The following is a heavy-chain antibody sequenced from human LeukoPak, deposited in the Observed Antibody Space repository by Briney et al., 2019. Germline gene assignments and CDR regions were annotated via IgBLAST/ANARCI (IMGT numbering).Heavy chain of an antibody. CDR3: ARADESLVYGMDV. CDR1: GVSIRSNY. J-gene: IGHJ6*02. V-gene: IGHV4-59*08. CDR2: FSYSGST. Sequence: KPSETLSLTCTVSGVSIRSNYWSWIRQSAGKGLEWIGYFSYSGSTHYSPSLTSRVAISVDTSRNQFSLKLKSVTAADTAMYYCARADESLVYGMDVWGQGTTVIVSS.